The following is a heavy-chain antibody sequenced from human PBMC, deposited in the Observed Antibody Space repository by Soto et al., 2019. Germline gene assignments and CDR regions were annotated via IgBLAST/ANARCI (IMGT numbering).Heavy chain of an antibody. CDR3: ASGRGIGFSSDWNIYWYYTMDV. CDR2: IIPMFATT. V-gene: IGHV1-69*01. CDR1: GGTFSDYA. Sequence: QVQLVQSGAEVRKSGSSVKVSCKAAGGTFSDYALSWVRQAPGQGREWMGGIIPMFATTNYAQKFQGRVTITADDSATTAHMELSSLKSEDTAVYYCASGRGIGFSSDWNIYWYYTMDVWGQGTTVTVSS. J-gene: IGHJ6*02. D-gene: IGHD6-25*01.